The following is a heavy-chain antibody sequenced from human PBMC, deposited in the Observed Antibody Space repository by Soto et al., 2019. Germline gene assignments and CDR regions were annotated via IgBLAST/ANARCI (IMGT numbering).Heavy chain of an antibody. CDR3: AKWRGGRDFSDYYYCMDV. CDR1: GFTFSSYA. CDR2: ISGSGGST. Sequence: EVQLLESGGGLVQPGGSLRLSCAASGFTFSSYAMSWVRQAPGKGLEWVSAISGSGGSTYYAASVKGRFTISRDKSKHTLYLQMSSLSAEDTAVYYCAKWRGGRDFSDYYYCMDVWGQGTTVTVSS. J-gene: IGHJ6*02. V-gene: IGHV3-23*01. D-gene: IGHD1-26*01.